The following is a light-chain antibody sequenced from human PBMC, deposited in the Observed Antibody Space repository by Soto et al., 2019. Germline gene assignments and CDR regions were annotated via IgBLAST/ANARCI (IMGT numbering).Light chain of an antibody. V-gene: IGKV1-39*01. J-gene: IGKJ1*01. Sequence: DIQMTQSPFSLSASVGDRVTITCRASQGIDSYLNWFQQKPGKAPKLLIYAASSLHSGVPSRFSGSRSGTDFTLTISILQPEDSATYYCQQSYNTPRTFGQGTKVEVK. CDR2: AAS. CDR3: QQSYNTPRT. CDR1: QGIDSY.